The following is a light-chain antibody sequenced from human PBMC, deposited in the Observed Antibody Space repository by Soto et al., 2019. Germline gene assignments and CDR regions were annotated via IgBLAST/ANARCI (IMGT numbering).Light chain of an antibody. V-gene: IGKV4-1*01. CDR3: QQYYSDFPT. Sequence: DIVMTQSPDSLAVSLGERATINCKSSQSVLYSSNNKNYLAWYQQKPGQPPKLLIYWASTRESGVPDRFSGSGSGTDFTLTINSLQAEDLAIYYCQQYYSDFPTFGQGTKVEIK. CDR2: WAS. CDR1: QSVLYSSNNKNY. J-gene: IGKJ1*01.